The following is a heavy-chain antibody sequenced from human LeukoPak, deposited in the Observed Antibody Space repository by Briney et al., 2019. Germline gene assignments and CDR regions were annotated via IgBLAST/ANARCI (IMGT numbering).Heavy chain of an antibody. V-gene: IGHV4-59*01. J-gene: IGHJ4*02. CDR1: GGSIRSYY. CDR3: ARTGSTVTMLYPFDH. CDR2: IYYSGST. Sequence: KPSETLSLTCTVSGGSIRSYYWSWIRQPPGKGLEWIGYIYYSGSTNYNPSLKSRVSISVDTSKNQFSLKLSSVTAADTAVYYCARTGSTVTMLYPFDHWGQGTLVT. D-gene: IGHD4-17*01.